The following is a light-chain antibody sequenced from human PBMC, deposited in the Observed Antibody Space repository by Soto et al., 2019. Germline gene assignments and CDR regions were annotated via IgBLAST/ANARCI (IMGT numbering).Light chain of an antibody. CDR3: QQYNSYMYT. CDR1: QSVRSNF. CDR2: DAY. Sequence: EIVLTQSPGTLSLSPGDTATLSCRASQSVRSNFLAWYQHKPGQAPRLLIHDAYSRATGIPDRFSGSGSDRDFTLTISSLQPDDFATYYCQQYNSYMYTFGQGTKLEIK. V-gene: IGKV3-20*01. J-gene: IGKJ2*01.